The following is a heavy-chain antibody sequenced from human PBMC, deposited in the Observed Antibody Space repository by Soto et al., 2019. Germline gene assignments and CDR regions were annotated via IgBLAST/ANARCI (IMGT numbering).Heavy chain of an antibody. J-gene: IGHJ4*02. CDR2: IYYSGST. Sequence: QVQLQESGPGLVKPSQTLSLTCTVSGGSISSGGYYWSWIRQHPGKGLEWIGYIYYSGSTYYNPSLKSRVTIPVDTSKNQFSLKLSSVTAADTAVYYCARGLLWFGELPPFDYWGQGTLVTVSS. V-gene: IGHV4-31*03. D-gene: IGHD3-10*01. CDR1: GGSISSGGYY. CDR3: ARGLLWFGELPPFDY.